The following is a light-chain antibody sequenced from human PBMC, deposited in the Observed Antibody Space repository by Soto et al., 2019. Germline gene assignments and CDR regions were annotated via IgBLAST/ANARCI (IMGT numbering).Light chain of an antibody. V-gene: IGLV2-18*01. J-gene: IGLJ1*01. CDR2: EAS. Sequence: QSVLTQPPSVSGSPGQSVTISCTGTSTYFVSYNRVSWYQQPPGTAPKLIIYEASNRPSGVPDRFSGSKSGNTASLTISGLQAADEADYYCSLYTSENTYGFGTGTKVTVL. CDR3: SLYTSENTYG. CDR1: STYFVSYNR.